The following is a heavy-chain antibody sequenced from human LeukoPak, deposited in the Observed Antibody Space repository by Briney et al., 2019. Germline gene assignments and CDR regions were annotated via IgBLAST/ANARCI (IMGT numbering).Heavy chain of an antibody. CDR3: ARVKQQLVRGTYYYYYYYMDV. Sequence: SETLSLTCTVSGGSISSYYWSWIRQPPGKGLEWIGYIYYSGSTNYNPSLKSRVAISVDTSKNQFSLKLSSVTAADTAVYYCARVKQQLVRGTYYYYYYYMDVWGKGTTVTVSS. CDR1: GGSISSYY. D-gene: IGHD6-13*01. J-gene: IGHJ6*03. CDR2: IYYSGST. V-gene: IGHV4-59*01.